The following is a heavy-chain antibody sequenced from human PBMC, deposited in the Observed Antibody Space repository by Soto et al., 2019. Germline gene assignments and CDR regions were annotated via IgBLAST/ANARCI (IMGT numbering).Heavy chain of an antibody. D-gene: IGHD2-15*01. CDR1: GDSVKTSY. CDR3: ARLIEGYPPNNYFDP. CDR2: VFDFGST. V-gene: IGHV4-59*02. Sequence: QVQLQQSVALLVKPSETLSLTCSVSGDSVKTSYWAWIRQSPGRAPEWVGYVFDFGSTGYHPSPKGRLTISMDTPKNQVSLSLRSVTVADTGIYYCARLIEGYPPNNYFDPWGQGTLVTVSS. J-gene: IGHJ5*02.